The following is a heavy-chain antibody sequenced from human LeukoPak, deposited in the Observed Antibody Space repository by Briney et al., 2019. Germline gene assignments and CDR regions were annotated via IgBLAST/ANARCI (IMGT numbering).Heavy chain of an antibody. J-gene: IGHJ6*02. V-gene: IGHV1-69*04. Sequence: EASVKVSCKASGGTFSSYAISWVRQAPGQGLEWMGRIIPILGIANYAQKFQGRVTITADKSTSTAYMELSSLRSEDTAVYYCASYAQRGYCCGDYYYYGMDVWGQGTTVTVSS. D-gene: IGHD5-18*01. CDR2: IIPILGIA. CDR1: GGTFSSYA. CDR3: ASYAQRGYCCGDYYYYGMDV.